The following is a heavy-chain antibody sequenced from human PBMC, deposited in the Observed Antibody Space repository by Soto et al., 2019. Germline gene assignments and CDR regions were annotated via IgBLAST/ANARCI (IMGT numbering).Heavy chain of an antibody. Sequence: SVKVSCKASGGTFSSNPISWMRQAPGQGLEWVGGTIPTFGAGSYAQRFQGRVTITADKSTSTGYMEVSSLRSEDTAVYYCARMVLRSGWYLQWFDPWGQGTLVTVSS. CDR3: ARMVLRSGWYLQWFDP. J-gene: IGHJ5*02. CDR1: GGTFSSNP. D-gene: IGHD6-19*01. V-gene: IGHV1-69*06. CDR2: TIPTFGAG.